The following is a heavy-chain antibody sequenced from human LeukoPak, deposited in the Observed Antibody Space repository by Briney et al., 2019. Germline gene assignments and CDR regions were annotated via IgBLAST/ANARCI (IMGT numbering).Heavy chain of an antibody. CDR2: IYYSGST. V-gene: IGHV4-59*08. D-gene: IGHD3-22*01. CDR1: GGSISSYY. J-gene: IGHJ5*02. CDR3: ARHPHYYDSSGPPFDP. Sequence: SETLSLTCTVSGGSISSYYWSWIRQPPGKGPVWIGYIYYSGSTNYNPSLKSRVTISVDTSNNQFSLKLSSVTAADTAVYYCARHPHYYDSSGPPFDPWGQGTLVTVSS.